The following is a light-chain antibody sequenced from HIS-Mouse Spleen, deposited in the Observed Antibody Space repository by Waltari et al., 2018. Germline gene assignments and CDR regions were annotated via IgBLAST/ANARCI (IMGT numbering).Light chain of an antibody. CDR1: GLQKKY. CDR2: EDS. Sequence: SYELTQPPSVSVSPGQTARITFSGDGLQKKYAYWYQQKSGQAPVLVIYEDSKRPSGIPERFSGSSSGTMATLTISGAQVEDEADYYCYSTDSSGNHRVFGGGTKLTVL. V-gene: IGLV3-10*01. CDR3: YSTDSSGNHRV. J-gene: IGLJ2*01.